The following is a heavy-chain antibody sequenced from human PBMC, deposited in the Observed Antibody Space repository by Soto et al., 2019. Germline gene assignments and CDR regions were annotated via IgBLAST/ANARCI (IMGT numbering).Heavy chain of an antibody. CDR1: GFTFSSYG. Sequence: GGSLRLSCAASGFTFSSYGMHWVRQAPGKGLEWVAVISYDGSNKYYADSVKGRFTISRDNSKNTLYLQMNSLRAEDTAVYYCARDGDANSGFGKDYWGQGTLVTVSS. V-gene: IGHV3-30*03. CDR3: ARDGDANSGFGKDY. D-gene: IGHD3-16*01. CDR2: ISYDGSNK. J-gene: IGHJ4*02.